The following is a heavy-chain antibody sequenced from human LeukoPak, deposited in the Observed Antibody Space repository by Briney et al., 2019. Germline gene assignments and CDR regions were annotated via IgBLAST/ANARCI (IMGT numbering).Heavy chain of an antibody. Sequence: GSLRLSCAASGFAFTDYAISWVRQAPGKGLEWVSAITDSGGATYYADSVKGRFTISRDNSKNTLYLQMNSLRGDDTAIYYCAKAYTRSWYAAFDIWGQGTMVTISS. CDR2: ITDSGGAT. CDR3: AKAYTRSWYAAFDI. D-gene: IGHD6-13*01. J-gene: IGHJ3*02. CDR1: GFAFTDYA. V-gene: IGHV3-23*01.